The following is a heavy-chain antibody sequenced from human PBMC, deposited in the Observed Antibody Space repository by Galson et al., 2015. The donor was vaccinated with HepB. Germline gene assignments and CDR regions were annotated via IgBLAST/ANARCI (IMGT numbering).Heavy chain of an antibody. D-gene: IGHD6-19*01. CDR3: ARGGSSGSRGDNWFDP. CDR2: ISTSSTYI. J-gene: IGHJ5*02. CDR1: GFTFSDYY. V-gene: IGHV3-11*06. Sequence: SLRLSCAASGFTFSDYYMCWIRQAPGKGLEWVSYISTSSTYINYADSVKGRFTISRDNAKNSLYLQMNSLRAEDTAVYYCARGGSSGSRGDNWFDPWGQGTLVTVSS.